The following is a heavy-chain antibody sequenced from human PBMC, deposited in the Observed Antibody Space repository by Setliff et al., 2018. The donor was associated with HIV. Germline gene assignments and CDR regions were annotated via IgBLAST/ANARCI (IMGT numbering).Heavy chain of an antibody. D-gene: IGHD5-12*01. CDR2: ISSISTYI. CDR3: AGAGPLDNYDWYHFAF. Sequence: GSLRLSCAASGFTFSSYSMNWVRRAPGKGLEWVSSISSISTYIYYADSVKGRFIISRDNARNSLYLQMNSLRAEDTAVYYCAGAGPLDNYDWYHFAFGGQGTLVTVSS. CDR1: GFTFSSYS. V-gene: IGHV3-21*01. J-gene: IGHJ4*02.